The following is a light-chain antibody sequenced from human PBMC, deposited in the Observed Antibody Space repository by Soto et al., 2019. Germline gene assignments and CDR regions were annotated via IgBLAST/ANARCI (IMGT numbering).Light chain of an antibody. V-gene: IGLV2-14*01. CDR3: SSYTTAATLVI. CDR2: EVS. Sequence: QSALTQPASVSGSPGQSITISCTGTSSDIGRYTYVSWYQQHPGNAPKLIIYEVSDRPSGVSNRFSGSKSGNTASLTISGLQHEDEAEYFCSSYTTAATLVIFGGGTKVTVL. J-gene: IGLJ2*01. CDR1: SSDIGRYTY.